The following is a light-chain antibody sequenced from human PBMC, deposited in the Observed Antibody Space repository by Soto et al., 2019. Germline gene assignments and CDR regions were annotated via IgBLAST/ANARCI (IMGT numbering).Light chain of an antibody. CDR1: QSVSSN. J-gene: IGKJ2*01. Sequence: EIVMTQSPATLSVSPGERATLSGRASQSVSSNLAWYQQKPGQAPRLLIYGASTRATGIPARFSGSGSVTELTLTVSSLQSEDFAVYYCQPYNNWLYSFCQGSHLEI. CDR2: GAS. V-gene: IGKV3-15*01. CDR3: QPYNNWLYS.